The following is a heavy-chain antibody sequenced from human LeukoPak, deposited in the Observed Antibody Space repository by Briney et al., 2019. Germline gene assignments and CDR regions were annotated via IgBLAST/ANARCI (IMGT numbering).Heavy chain of an antibody. V-gene: IGHV1-46*01. J-gene: IGHJ6*02. D-gene: IGHD3-3*01. Sequence: GASVKVSCKASGYTFTSYYMHWVRQAPGQGLEWMGIINPSGGSTSYAQKFQGRVTMTRDTSTSTAYMELRSLRSDDTAVYYCAREAYDFWTSSMDVWGQGTTVTVSS. CDR3: AREAYDFWTSSMDV. CDR2: INPSGGST. CDR1: GYTFTSYY.